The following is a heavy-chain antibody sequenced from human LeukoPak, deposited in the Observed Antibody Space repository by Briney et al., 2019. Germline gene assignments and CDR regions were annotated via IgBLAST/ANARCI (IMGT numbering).Heavy chain of an antibody. D-gene: IGHD2-2*01. V-gene: IGHV3-23*01. CDR3: AKARRSACSSTSCYPFDY. Sequence: PGGSLRLSCAASGFTFRTYAMSWVRQAPGKGLEWVSGISGSDGSTYYADSVKGRFTISRDNSKNTVYPQMNSLRAEDTAVYYCAKARRSACSSTSCYPFDYWGQGTLVTVSS. CDR1: GFTFRTYA. J-gene: IGHJ4*02. CDR2: ISGSDGST.